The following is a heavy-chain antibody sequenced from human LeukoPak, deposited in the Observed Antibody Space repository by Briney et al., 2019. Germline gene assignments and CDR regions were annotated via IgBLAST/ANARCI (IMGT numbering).Heavy chain of an antibody. CDR2: IDYSGST. V-gene: IGHV4-30-4*01. CDR1: GGSISSGDYY. J-gene: IGHJ4*02. CDR3: AGDGPAYGSGSPYYFDY. Sequence: SETLSLTCTVSGGSISSGDYYWSWIRQPPGKGLEWIGYIDYSGSTYYNPSLKSRVTISVDTSKNQFSLKLSSVTAADTAVYYCAGDGPAYGSGSPYYFDYWGQGTLVTVSS. D-gene: IGHD3-10*01.